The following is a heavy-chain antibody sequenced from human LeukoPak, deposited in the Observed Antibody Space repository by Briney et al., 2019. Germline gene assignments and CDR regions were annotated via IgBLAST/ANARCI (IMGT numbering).Heavy chain of an antibody. CDR1: GGSFSGYY. D-gene: IGHD3-3*01. Sequence: SETLSLTCAVYGGSFSGYYWSWIRQPPGKGLVWIGEINHSGSTNYNPSLKSRVTISVDTSKNQFSLKLSSVTAADTAVYYCARGTTIFGVVNHYYFDYWGQGTLVTVSS. CDR3: ARGTTIFGVVNHYYFDY. CDR2: INHSGST. V-gene: IGHV4-34*01. J-gene: IGHJ4*02.